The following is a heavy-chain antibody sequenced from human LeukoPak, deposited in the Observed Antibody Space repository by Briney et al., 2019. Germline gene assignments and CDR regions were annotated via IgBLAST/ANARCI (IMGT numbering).Heavy chain of an antibody. Sequence: TGGSLRLSCAASGFTCSIYSMKWVPKAPGKGRERLSYIRSSSSTIYDEDSVKRRFTITSDNAKNSLYLQMNSMRAEDTAVYYCARAYYGSGSYSFDYWGQGTLVTVSS. CDR2: IRSSSSTI. CDR1: GFTCSIYS. CDR3: ARAYYGSGSYSFDY. V-gene: IGHV3-48*01. D-gene: IGHD3-10*01. J-gene: IGHJ4*02.